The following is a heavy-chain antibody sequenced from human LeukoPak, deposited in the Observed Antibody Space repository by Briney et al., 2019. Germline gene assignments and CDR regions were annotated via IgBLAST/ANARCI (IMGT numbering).Heavy chain of an antibody. CDR2: INAGNGNT. CDR3: ARATVAGVGRLFDY. V-gene: IGHV1-3*01. Sequence: ASVKVSCKASGYTFTTYAMHWVRQAPGQRLEWMGWINAGNGNTKYSQKFQGRVTITRDTSASTAYMELSSLRSEDTAVYYCARATVAGVGRLFDYWGQGTLVTVSS. J-gene: IGHJ4*02. D-gene: IGHD6-19*01. CDR1: GYTFTTYA.